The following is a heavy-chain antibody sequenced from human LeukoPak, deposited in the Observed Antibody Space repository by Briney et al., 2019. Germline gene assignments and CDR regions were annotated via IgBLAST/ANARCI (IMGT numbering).Heavy chain of an antibody. Sequence: GGSLRLSCAASGITFNSYGMHWVRQAPHKWLEWVAFIRYDGSNEYYADSVKGRFTISRDNSENTLYLQMNSLRGEDTAVYYCCGDFDYWGQGTLVTVSS. CDR2: IRYDGSNE. J-gene: IGHJ4*02. CDR3: CGDFDY. V-gene: IGHV3-30*02. D-gene: IGHD2-21*01. CDR1: GITFNSYG.